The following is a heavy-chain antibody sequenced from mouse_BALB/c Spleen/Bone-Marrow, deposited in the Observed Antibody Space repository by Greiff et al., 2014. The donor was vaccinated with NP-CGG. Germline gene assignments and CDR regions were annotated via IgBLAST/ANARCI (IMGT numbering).Heavy chain of an antibody. J-gene: IGHJ4*01. V-gene: IGHV3-2*02. CDR2: ISYSGRT. CDR1: GYSITSDYA. D-gene: IGHD2-14*01. CDR3: AKYRYDDYYAMDY. Sequence: VQLQQSGPGLVKPSQSLSLTCTVTGYSITSDYAWNWIRQFPGNKLEWMGYISYSGRTSYNPSLKRRISITRDTTKNQFFLQLNSVTTEDTATYYCAKYRYDDYYAMDYWGQGTSVTVSS.